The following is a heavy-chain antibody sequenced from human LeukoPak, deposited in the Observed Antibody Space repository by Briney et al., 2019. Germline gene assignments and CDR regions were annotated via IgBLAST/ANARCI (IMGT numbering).Heavy chain of an antibody. CDR3: ARGYYYDSSGYPLDAFDI. Sequence: GGSLRLSCAASGFTFSTYSMNWVRQAPGKGLEWVSYISSSSSTIYYADSVKGRFTISRDNSKNTLYLQMNSLRAEDTAVYYCARGYYYDSSGYPLDAFDIWGQGTMVTVSS. CDR1: GFTFSTYS. CDR2: ISSSSSTI. J-gene: IGHJ3*02. D-gene: IGHD3-22*01. V-gene: IGHV3-48*01.